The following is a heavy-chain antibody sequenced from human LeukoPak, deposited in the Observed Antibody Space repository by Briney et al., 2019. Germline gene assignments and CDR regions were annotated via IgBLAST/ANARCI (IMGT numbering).Heavy chain of an antibody. Sequence: GGSLRLSCAASGFIFRNYWMSWVRQAPGKGLEWVANIKEDGSEKYYVESVKCRFTISRDNAKNSLYLQMSSLRAEDTAVYYCARGVIIRGRLDPWGQGTLVTVSS. V-gene: IGHV3-7*01. D-gene: IGHD3-16*02. CDR3: ARGVIIRGRLDP. CDR2: IKEDGSEK. CDR1: GFIFRNYW. J-gene: IGHJ5*02.